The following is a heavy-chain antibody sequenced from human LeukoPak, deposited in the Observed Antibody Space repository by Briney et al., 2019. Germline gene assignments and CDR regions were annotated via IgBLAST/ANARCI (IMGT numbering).Heavy chain of an antibody. CDR3: AREWEGNRNY. Sequence: PGGCLRLSCAASGFTFSSYAMHWVRQAPGKGLEWVAVISYDGSNKYYADSVKGRFTISRDNSKNTLYLQMNSLRAEDTAVYYCAREWEGNRNYWGQGTLVTVSS. J-gene: IGHJ4*02. CDR1: GFTFSSYA. CDR2: ISYDGSNK. D-gene: IGHD1-26*01. V-gene: IGHV3-30-3*01.